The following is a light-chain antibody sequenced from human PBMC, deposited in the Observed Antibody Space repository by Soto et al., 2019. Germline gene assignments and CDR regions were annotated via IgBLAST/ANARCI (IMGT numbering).Light chain of an antibody. CDR3: QQYNNWPPWT. Sequence: EVVMTQSPATLSVSPGERATLSCRASQSISSNLAWYQQKPGQPPRLLIYGASTRATGIPARFGGSGSGTEFTRTISSLQSEDFAVYYCQQYNNWPPWTFGQGTKVEIK. CDR1: QSISSN. V-gene: IGKV3-15*01. CDR2: GAS. J-gene: IGKJ1*01.